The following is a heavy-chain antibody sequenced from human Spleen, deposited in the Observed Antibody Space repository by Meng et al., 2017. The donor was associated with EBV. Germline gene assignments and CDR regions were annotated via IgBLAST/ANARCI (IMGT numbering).Heavy chain of an antibody. V-gene: IGHV4-34*01. D-gene: IGHD4-11*01. CDR3: ASRGDGIFSNYDWFDL. CDR1: GGPLSVYY. CDR2: INHGGGT. Sequence: QVQLQQWGAGRLQPSETRSLTSAVYGGPLSVYYGSWIRQPPGKGLEWFGAINHGGGTSYNPSLKSRVTMSLDTSMNHFSLKLTSVTAADTAVYYCASRGDGIFSNYDWFDLWGQGTLVTVSS. J-gene: IGHJ5*02.